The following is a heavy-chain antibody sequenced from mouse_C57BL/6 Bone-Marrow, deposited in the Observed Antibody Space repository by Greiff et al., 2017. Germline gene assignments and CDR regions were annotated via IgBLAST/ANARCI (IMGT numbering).Heavy chain of an antibody. Sequence: VQLQQPGAELVKPGASVKMSCKASGYTFTSYWITWVKQRPGQGLEWIGDIYPGSGSTNYNEKFKSKATLTVDTSSSTAYMQLSSLTSEDSAVYYCARYNYGNYVGDYWGQGTTLTVSS. V-gene: IGHV1-55*01. J-gene: IGHJ2*01. CDR1: GYTFTSYW. D-gene: IGHD2-1*01. CDR3: ARYNYGNYVGDY. CDR2: IYPGSGST.